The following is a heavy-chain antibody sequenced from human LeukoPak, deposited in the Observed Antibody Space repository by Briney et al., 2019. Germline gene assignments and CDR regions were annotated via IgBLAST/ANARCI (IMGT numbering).Heavy chain of an antibody. CDR1: GASLSSYN. Sequence: ASETLSLTCTVSGASLSSYNWIWVRQPPGKGLEWIGYIYDSGSTHYTASLKNRVTISVDTSKNQVSLKLSSVSAEDTAVYYCARGLGELHNWFDPGGQGPLVSVS. J-gene: IGHJ5*02. V-gene: IGHV4-59*01. CDR3: ARGLGELHNWFDP. D-gene: IGHD3-16*01. CDR2: IYDSGST.